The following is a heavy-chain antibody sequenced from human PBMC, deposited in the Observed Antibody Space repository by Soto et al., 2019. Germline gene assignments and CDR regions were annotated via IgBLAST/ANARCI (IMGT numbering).Heavy chain of an antibody. CDR2: INPSGGST. CDR3: ARDPKSPLYYDSSGYYSYFDY. CDR1: GYTFTSYY. Sequence: ASVKVSCKASGYTFTSYYMHWVRQAPGQGLEWMGIINPSGGSTSYAQKFQGRVTMTRDTSTSTVYMELSSLRSEDTAVYYCARDPKSPLYYDSSGYYSYFDYWCQGTLVTVSS. J-gene: IGHJ4*02. V-gene: IGHV1-46*01. D-gene: IGHD3-22*01.